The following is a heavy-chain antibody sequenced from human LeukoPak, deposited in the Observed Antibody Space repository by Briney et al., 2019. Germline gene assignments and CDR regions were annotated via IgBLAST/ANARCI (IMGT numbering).Heavy chain of an antibody. Sequence: SKTLSLTCTVSGDSISSYYWSWIRQPPGRGLEWIGYIYYSGSTNYNPSLKSRVTISVDTSKNQFSLKLSSVTAADRAVYYCASQHRNYYDSSGYYLVPWYFDLWGRGTLVTVSS. CDR2: IYYSGST. J-gene: IGHJ2*01. D-gene: IGHD3-22*01. CDR3: ASQHRNYYDSSGYYLVPWYFDL. CDR1: GDSISSYY. V-gene: IGHV4-59*01.